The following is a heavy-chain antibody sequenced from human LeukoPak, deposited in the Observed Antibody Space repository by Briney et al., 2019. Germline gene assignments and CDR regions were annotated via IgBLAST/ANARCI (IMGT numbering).Heavy chain of an antibody. CDR1: GGSISSSSYY. V-gene: IGHV4-39*01. J-gene: IGHJ3*02. CDR2: IYYSGST. D-gene: IGHD3-3*01. Sequence: SETLSLTCTVSGGSISSSSYYWGWVRQPPGKGLEWIGSIYYSGSTYYNPSLKSRVTISVDTSKNQFSLKLSSVTAADTAVYYCARMGHTIFGVVKAFDIWGQGTMVTVSS. CDR3: ARMGHTIFGVVKAFDI.